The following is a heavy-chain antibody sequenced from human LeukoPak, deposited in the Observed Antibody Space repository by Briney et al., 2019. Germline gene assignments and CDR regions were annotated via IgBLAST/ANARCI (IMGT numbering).Heavy chain of an antibody. CDR1: GGSISSGDYY. D-gene: IGHD3-22*01. CDR2: IYYSGST. CDR3: ATADYYDSSGYEPNDAFDI. Sequence: PSQTLSLTCTVSGGSISSGDYYWSWIRQPPGKGLEWIGYIYYSGSTYYNPSLKSRVTISVDTSKNQFSLKLSSVTAADTAVYYCATADYYDSSGYEPNDAFDIWGQGTMVTVSS. V-gene: IGHV4-30-4*01. J-gene: IGHJ3*02.